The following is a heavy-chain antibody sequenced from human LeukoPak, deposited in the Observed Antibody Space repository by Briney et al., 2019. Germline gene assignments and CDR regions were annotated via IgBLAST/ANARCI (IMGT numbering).Heavy chain of an antibody. J-gene: IGHJ4*02. CDR2: ISAYSGYT. Sequence: ASVKVSCKASGYTFTNYGISWVRQAPGQGLEWMGWISAYSGYTHYAQKIQGRVTVTTEASTSTAYMELRSLTSYDTAVYYCAKDAVSTTTAGGIDYWGQGTLVTVSS. D-gene: IGHD5/OR15-5a*01. CDR1: GYTFTNYG. V-gene: IGHV1-18*01. CDR3: AKDAVSTTTAGGIDY.